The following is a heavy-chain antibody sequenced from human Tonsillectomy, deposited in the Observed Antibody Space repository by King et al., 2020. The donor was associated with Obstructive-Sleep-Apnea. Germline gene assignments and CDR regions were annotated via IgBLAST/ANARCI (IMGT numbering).Heavy chain of an antibody. D-gene: IGHD2-15*01. V-gene: IGHV3-30*04. CDR2: ISYDGKNK. CDR3: ARDQDDVVVVVAALGSSGMDV. J-gene: IGHJ6*02. Sequence: VQLVESGGGVVQPGRSLRLSCAVSGFTLSRYAMHWVRQAPGKGQEWVAVISYDGKNKYHADSVKGRFTISRDNSKNTLNLQMNSLRAEDTAVYYCARDQDDVVVVVAALGSSGMDVWGQGTTVTVSS. CDR1: GFTLSRYA.